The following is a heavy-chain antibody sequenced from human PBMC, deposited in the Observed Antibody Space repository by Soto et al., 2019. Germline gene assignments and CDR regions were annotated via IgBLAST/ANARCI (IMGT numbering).Heavy chain of an antibody. CDR2: IYYSGST. V-gene: IGHV4-59*01. D-gene: IGHD5-12*01. CDR3: AIGYSGYFDY. CDR1: GGSISSYY. Sequence: SETLSLTCTVSGGSISSYYWSWIRQPPGKGLEWIGYIYYSGSTNYNPSLKSRVTISVDTSKNQFSLKLSSVTAADTAVYYCAIGYSGYFDYWGQGTLVTVSS. J-gene: IGHJ4*02.